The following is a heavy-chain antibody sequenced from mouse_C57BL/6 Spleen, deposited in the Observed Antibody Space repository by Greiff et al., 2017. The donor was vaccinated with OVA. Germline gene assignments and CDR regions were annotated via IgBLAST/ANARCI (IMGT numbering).Heavy chain of an antibody. CDR1: GYTFTSYG. Sequence: EVQLQQSGAELVRPGSSVKMSCKTSGYTFTSYGINWVKQRPGQGLEWIGYIYIGNGDTEYNEKFKGKATLTSDTSSSTAYMQLSSLTSEDSAIYFCARWDSNYGGAMDYWGQGTSVTVSS. CDR2: IYIGNGDT. V-gene: IGHV1-58*01. J-gene: IGHJ4*01. CDR3: ARWDSNYGGAMDY. D-gene: IGHD2-5*01.